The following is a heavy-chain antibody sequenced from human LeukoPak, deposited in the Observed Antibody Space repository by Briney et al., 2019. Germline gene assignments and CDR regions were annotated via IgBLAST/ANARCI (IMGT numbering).Heavy chain of an antibody. J-gene: IGHJ4*02. CDR1: GGSISSYY. CDR3: AIPRGSGRKSLDY. V-gene: IGHV4-34*01. D-gene: IGHD5-12*01. CDR2: INHSGST. Sequence: PSETLSLTCTVSGGSISSYYWSWIRQPPGKGLEWIGEINHSGSTNYNPSLKSRVTISVDTSKNQFSLKLSSVTAADTAVYYCAIPRGSGRKSLDYWGQGTLVTVSS.